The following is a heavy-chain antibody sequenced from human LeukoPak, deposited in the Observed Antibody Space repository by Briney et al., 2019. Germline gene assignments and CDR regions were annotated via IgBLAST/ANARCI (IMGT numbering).Heavy chain of an antibody. V-gene: IGHV3-23*01. D-gene: IGHD6-13*01. CDR3: ARTLSWYRDPFDI. J-gene: IGHJ3*02. Sequence: GGSLRLSCAASGFTFSTYVMSWVRQAPGKGLEWVSGVSGSGGTTYYADSVKGRFTISRDNSKNTLYLQMNSLRAEDTALYYCARTLSWYRDPFDIWGQGTMVTVSS. CDR1: GFTFSTYV. CDR2: VSGSGGTT.